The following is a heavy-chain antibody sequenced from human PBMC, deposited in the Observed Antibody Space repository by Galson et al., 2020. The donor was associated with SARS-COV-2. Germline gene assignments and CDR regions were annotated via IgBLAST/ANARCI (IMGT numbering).Heavy chain of an antibody. CDR2: IIPIFGTA. D-gene: IGHD3-3*01. CDR3: ARGDFWSGMGLGDYYYYYMDG. CDR1: GGTFSSYA. Sequence: SVKVSCKASGGTFSSYAISWVRQAPGQGLEWIGGIIPIFGTANYAQKFQGRVTITADESTSTAYMELSSLRSEDTAVYYCARGDFWSGMGLGDYYYYYMDGWGKGTTVTVSS. V-gene: IGHV1-69*13. J-gene: IGHJ6*03.